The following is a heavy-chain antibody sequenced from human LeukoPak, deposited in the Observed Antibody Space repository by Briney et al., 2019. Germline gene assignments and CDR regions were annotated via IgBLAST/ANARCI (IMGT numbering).Heavy chain of an antibody. CDR3: ARQPIVVVPAAILLSAFDI. D-gene: IGHD2-2*02. V-gene: IGHV4-59*08. CDR2: IYYSGST. J-gene: IGHJ3*02. Sequence: PSETLSLTCTVSGGSISSYYWSWIRQPPGKGLEWIGYIYYSGSTYYNPSLKSRVTISVDTSKNQFSLKLSSVTAADTAVYYCARQPIVVVPAAILLSAFDIWGQGTMVTVSS. CDR1: GGSISSYY.